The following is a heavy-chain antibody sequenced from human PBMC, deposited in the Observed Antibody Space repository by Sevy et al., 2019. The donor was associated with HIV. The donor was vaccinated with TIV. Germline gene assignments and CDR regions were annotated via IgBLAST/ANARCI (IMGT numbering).Heavy chain of an antibody. CDR3: AKDQAFYYDSYIDY. D-gene: IGHD3-22*01. V-gene: IGHV3-30*18. Sequence: GGSLRLSCAASGFIFSSYGMHWVRQAAGKGLEWVAVISYDGSDKSYADSVKGRFTISRDNSKNTLYLQMNSLRAEDTAWYYCAKDQAFYYDSYIDYWGQGTLVTVSS. CDR1: GFIFSSYG. CDR2: ISYDGSDK. J-gene: IGHJ4*02.